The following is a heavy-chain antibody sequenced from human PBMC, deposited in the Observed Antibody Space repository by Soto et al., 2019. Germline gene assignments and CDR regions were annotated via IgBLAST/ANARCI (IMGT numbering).Heavy chain of an antibody. D-gene: IGHD6-6*01. V-gene: IGHV1-8*01. CDR3: ARVDSSSLAPAIY. Sequence: QVRLVQSGAEVKKPGASVKVSCKASGYTFTSYDINWVRQATGQGLEWMGWMNPNRGNTGYAQKFLGRVTMTRNTSISTAYMELGSMRSEDTAVYYCARVDSSSLAPAIYWGQGTLVTVSS. CDR1: GYTFTSYD. CDR2: MNPNRGNT. J-gene: IGHJ4*02.